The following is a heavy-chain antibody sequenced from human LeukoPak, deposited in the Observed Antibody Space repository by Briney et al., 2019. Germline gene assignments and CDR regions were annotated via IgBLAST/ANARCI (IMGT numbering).Heavy chain of an antibody. CDR2: IIPIFGTA. Sequence: SVKVSCKASGGTFSSYAISWVRQAPGQGLEWMGGIIPIFGTANYAQKFQGRVTITTDESTSTAYMELRSLRSDDTAVYYCARNPDYGAWFDPWGQGTLVTVSS. V-gene: IGHV1-69*05. CDR1: GGTFSSYA. J-gene: IGHJ5*02. CDR3: ARNPDYGAWFDP. D-gene: IGHD4-17*01.